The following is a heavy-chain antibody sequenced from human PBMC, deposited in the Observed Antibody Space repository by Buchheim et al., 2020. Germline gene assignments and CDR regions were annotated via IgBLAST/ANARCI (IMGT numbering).Heavy chain of an antibody. CDR1: GFTFSSYG. D-gene: IGHD4-17*01. CDR3: AREAYGDYY. CDR2: IWYDGSNK. V-gene: IGHV3-33*01. Sequence: QVQLVESGGGVVQPGRSLRLSCAASGFTFSSYGMHWVRQAPGKGLEWVAAIWYDGSNKYYADSVKGRFTISRDNSKNTLYLQMNSLRAEDTAVYYCAREAYGDYYWGQGTL. J-gene: IGHJ4*02.